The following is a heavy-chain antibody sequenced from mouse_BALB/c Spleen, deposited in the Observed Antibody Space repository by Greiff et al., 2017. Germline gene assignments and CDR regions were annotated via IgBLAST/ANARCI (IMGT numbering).Heavy chain of an antibody. CDR3: ARTVTGFYFDY. CDR2: IDPANGNT. D-gene: IGHD2-1*01. J-gene: IGHJ2*01. Sequence: DVKLQESGAELVKPGASVKLSCTASGFNIKDTYMHWVKQRPEQGLEWIGRIDPANGNTKYDPKFQGKATITADTSSNTAYLQLSSLTSEDTAVYYCARTVTGFYFDYWGQGTTLTVSS. CDR1: GFNIKDTY. V-gene: IGHV14-3*02.